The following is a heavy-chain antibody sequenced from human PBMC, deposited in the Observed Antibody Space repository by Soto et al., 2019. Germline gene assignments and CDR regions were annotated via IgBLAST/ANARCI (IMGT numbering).Heavy chain of an antibody. J-gene: IGHJ5*02. V-gene: IGHV4-39*07. CDR3: ARGRVVVPAAVMFNCLDP. CDR2: FYYRGST. CDR1: CGSVSNSSYY. D-gene: IGHD2-2*01. Sequence: TSETLSLTCTVSCGSVSNSSYYWGWIRQSPGKGLEWIGSFYYRGSTYYNPSLRSRVTISVDRSRTQFSLKMSSVTAADTAVYYCARGRVVVPAAVMFNCLDPWGQGALVTVSS.